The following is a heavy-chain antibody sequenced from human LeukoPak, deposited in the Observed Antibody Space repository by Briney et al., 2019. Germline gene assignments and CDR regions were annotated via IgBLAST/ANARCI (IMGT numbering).Heavy chain of an antibody. J-gene: IGHJ6*02. CDR3: ARDIVPAALYYGMDV. Sequence: GGSLRLSCSVSGFTFSTYVMHRVRQAPGKGLEWVAVISYDGSNKYYADSVKGRFTISRDNSKNTLYLQMNSLRAEDTAVYYCARDIVPAALYYGMDVWGQGTTVTVSS. CDR1: GFTFSTYV. V-gene: IGHV3-30-3*01. D-gene: IGHD2-2*01. CDR2: ISYDGSNK.